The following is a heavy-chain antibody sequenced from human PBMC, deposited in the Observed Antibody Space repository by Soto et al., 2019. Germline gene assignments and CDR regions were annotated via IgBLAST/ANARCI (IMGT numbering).Heavy chain of an antibody. J-gene: IGHJ5*02. CDR1: GGSFSGYY. CDR3: ARGGYYYGSGRRSNWFDP. Sequence: SETLSLTCAVYGGSFSGYYWSWIRQPPGKGLEWIGEINHSGSTNYNPSLKSRVTISVDTSKNQFSLILSSVTAADTAVYYCARGGYYYGSGRRSNWFDPWGQGTLVTVSS. CDR2: INHSGST. V-gene: IGHV4-34*01. D-gene: IGHD3-10*01.